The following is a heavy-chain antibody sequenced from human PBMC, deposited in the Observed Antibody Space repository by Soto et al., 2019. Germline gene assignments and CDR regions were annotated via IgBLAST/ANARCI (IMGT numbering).Heavy chain of an antibody. D-gene: IGHD1-26*01. CDR1: NFSISSGYY. Sequence: NPSETLTLTCVVSNFSISSGYYLGWIRQSPGKGLEWIASIYRSGTTSYNPSLKSRVTISVDPSKNQFSLMLTAVTAADTAVYYCARTHSGSYYSVFNYWGRGSLVTVSS. CDR2: IYRSGTT. CDR3: ARTHSGSYYSVFNY. V-gene: IGHV4-38-2*01. J-gene: IGHJ4*02.